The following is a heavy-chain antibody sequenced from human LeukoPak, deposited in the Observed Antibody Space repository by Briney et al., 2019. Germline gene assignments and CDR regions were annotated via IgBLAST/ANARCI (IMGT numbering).Heavy chain of an antibody. J-gene: IGHJ4*02. V-gene: IGHV3-74*01. D-gene: IGHD6-13*01. CDR3: ARGGSGGSSWPVDY. CDR2: INSDGSST. Sequence: GESLRLSCAASGFTFSSYWMHWVRQAPGKGLVWLSPINSDGSSTTYADSVKGRFTVSRDNAKNTLFLQMNFLRDEDTAVYYCARGGSGGSSWPVDYWGQGTLVTVSS. CDR1: GFTFSSYW.